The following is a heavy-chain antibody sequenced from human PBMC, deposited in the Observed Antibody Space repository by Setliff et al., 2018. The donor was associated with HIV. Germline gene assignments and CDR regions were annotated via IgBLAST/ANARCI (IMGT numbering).Heavy chain of an antibody. Sequence: GGSLRLSCAASGFTFSNYAMGWVRQGPGKGLEWVSTIGAAGYPTHYAESVKGRFTISKDNSQNALYLQMNSLTDEDTAVYYCAKVFAFGVDGFDIWGQGTLVTVSS. J-gene: IGHJ3*02. CDR2: IGAAGYPT. CDR1: GFTFSNYA. CDR3: AKVFAFGVDGFDI. D-gene: IGHD3-10*01. V-gene: IGHV3-23*01.